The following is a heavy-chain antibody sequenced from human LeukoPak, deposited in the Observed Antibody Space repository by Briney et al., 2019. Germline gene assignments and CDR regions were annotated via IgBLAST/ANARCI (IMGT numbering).Heavy chain of an antibody. V-gene: IGHV3-7*01. CDR1: GFTFSNAW. Sequence: PGGCLRLSCAASGFTFSNAWMSWVRQAPGKGLEWVANMKQDGSEKYYVDSVKGRFTISRDNAKNSLYLQMNSLRAEDTAVYYCARVGTAMALPRWYYMDVWGKGTTVTVSS. J-gene: IGHJ6*03. D-gene: IGHD5-18*01. CDR3: ARVGTAMALPRWYYMDV. CDR2: MKQDGSEK.